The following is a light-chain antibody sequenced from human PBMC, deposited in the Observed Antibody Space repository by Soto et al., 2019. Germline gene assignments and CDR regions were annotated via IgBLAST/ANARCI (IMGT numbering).Light chain of an antibody. V-gene: IGKV3-20*01. CDR3: QQYGSSSTWT. Sequence: EIVLTQSPGTLSLSPGERATLSCRASQSVSSAYLAWYQHKPGQPPTLLIYAASSRVTGIPDRFSGSGSGTDFTLIISRLEPDDFEVYYCQQYGSSSTWTFGQGTKGDIK. J-gene: IGKJ1*01. CDR1: QSVSSAY. CDR2: AAS.